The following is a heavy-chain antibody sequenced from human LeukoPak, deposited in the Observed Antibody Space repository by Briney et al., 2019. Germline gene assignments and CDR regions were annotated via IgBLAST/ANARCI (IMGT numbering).Heavy chain of an antibody. V-gene: IGHV2-5*02. CDR1: GFSLSTSGVG. D-gene: IGHD3-10*01. CDR3: AHYVADILLGFEALLGYFDY. J-gene: IGHJ4*02. Sequence: SGPTLVNPTQTLTLTCTFSGFSLSTSGVGVGWIRQPPGKALEWLALIYWDDDKRYSPSLKSRLTITKDTSKNQVALTMTNMDPLETATYYCAHYVADILLGFEALLGYFDYWGQGTLVTVSS. CDR2: IYWDDDK.